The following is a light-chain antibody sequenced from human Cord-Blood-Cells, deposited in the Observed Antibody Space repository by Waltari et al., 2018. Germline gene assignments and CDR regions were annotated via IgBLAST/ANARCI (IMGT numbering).Light chain of an antibody. V-gene: IGLV2-14*01. CDR2: DVS. Sequence: QSALTQPASVSGSPGQSITISRSGTSRDVGAYNYASWYQQHPGKAPKLMIYDVSNRPSVVSNRFSGSKSGNTASLTISGLQAEDEADYYCSSYTSCSTLVSGGGTKLTVL. J-gene: IGLJ3*02. CDR1: SRDVGAYNY. CDR3: SSYTSCSTLV.